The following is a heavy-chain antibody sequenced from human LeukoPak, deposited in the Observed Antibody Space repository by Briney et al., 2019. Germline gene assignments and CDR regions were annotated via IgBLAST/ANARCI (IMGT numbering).Heavy chain of an antibody. CDR1: GGTFSSYT. V-gene: IGHV1-69*02. CDR2: IIPILGIA. J-gene: IGHJ4*02. Sequence: EASVKVSCKASGGTFSSYTTCWVRQAPGQGLEWMGRIIPILGIANYAQKFQGRVTITADKSTSTAYMELSSLRSEGTAVYYCARGRGNPTHFDYWGQGTLVTVSS. CDR3: ARGRGNPTHFDY. D-gene: IGHD3-16*01.